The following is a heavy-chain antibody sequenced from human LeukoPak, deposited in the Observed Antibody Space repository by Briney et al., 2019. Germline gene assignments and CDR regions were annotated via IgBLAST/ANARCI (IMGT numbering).Heavy chain of an antibody. V-gene: IGHV3-21*01. CDR3: ANDFWSGYHFDY. J-gene: IGHJ4*02. D-gene: IGHD3-3*01. Sequence: PGGSLRLSCAASGFTFSSYSMNWVRQAPGKGLEWVSSISSSSSYIYYADSVKGRFTISRDNAKDSLYLQMNSLRAEDTAVYYCANDFWSGYHFDYWGQGTLVTVSS. CDR2: ISSSSSYI. CDR1: GFTFSSYS.